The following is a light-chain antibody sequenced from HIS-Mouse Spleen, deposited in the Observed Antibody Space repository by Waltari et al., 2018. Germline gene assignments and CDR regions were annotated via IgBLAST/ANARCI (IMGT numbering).Light chain of an antibody. CDR3: YSTDSSGNHRV. V-gene: IGLV3-10*01. CDR1: ALPKKY. Sequence: SYELTQPPSVSVSPGQTARITCSGDALPKKYAYWYQQNAGQAPVLVINEDRKRPSGVHDGFAGSRSGTMATLTISGAQVEEEADYYCYSTDSSGNHRVFGGGTKLTVL. J-gene: IGLJ2*01. CDR2: EDR.